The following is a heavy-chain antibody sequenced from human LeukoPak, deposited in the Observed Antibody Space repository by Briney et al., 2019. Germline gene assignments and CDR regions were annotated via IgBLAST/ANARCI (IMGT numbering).Heavy chain of an antibody. CDR2: IYTSGST. Sequence: SETLSLTCTVSGGSISSYYWSWLRQPAGKGLEWIGRIYTSGSTNYNPSLKGRVTMSVDTSKNQFSLKLSSVTAADTAVYYCARATSGYYLVDAIDIWGQGTMVTVSS. CDR1: GGSISSYY. J-gene: IGHJ3*02. V-gene: IGHV4-4*07. D-gene: IGHD3-22*01. CDR3: ARATSGYYLVDAIDI.